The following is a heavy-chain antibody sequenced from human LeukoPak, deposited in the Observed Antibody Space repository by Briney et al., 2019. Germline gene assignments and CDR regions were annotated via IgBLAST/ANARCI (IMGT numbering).Heavy chain of an antibody. J-gene: IGHJ4*02. CDR3: AKPQPEYSRYYSFDY. CDR1: EFTFSTYA. CDR2: ITTSGGNT. V-gene: IGHV3-23*01. Sequence: GGSLRLSCAASEFTFSTYARTWVRQAPGKVLEWVSVITTSGGNTYYADSVKGRFTSSRDNSKNTLFLQLNSLRAEDTAVYSCAKPQPEYSRYYSFDYWGQGTLVTVSS. D-gene: IGHD6-6*01.